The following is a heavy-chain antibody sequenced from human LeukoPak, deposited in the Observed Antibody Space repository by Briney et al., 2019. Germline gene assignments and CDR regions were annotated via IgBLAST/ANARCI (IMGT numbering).Heavy chain of an antibody. J-gene: IGHJ4*02. CDR2: ISSSGANT. D-gene: IGHD6-19*01. CDR1: GFTVSSNY. Sequence: GGSLRLSCAASGFTVSSNYMSWVRQAPGKGLEWVSSISSSGANTYYPDSVKGRFTISRDNSKNTLYLQMNSLRAEDRAIYYCAKESSSGWYYYFDYWGQGTPVTVSS. CDR3: AKESSSGWYYYFDY. V-gene: IGHV3-23*01.